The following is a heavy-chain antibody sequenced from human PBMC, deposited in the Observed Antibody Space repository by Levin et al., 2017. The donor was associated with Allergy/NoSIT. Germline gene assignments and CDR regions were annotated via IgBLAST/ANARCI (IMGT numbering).Heavy chain of an antibody. CDR1: GFIFSNYW. V-gene: IGHV3-74*01. Sequence: GGSLRLSCAASGFIFSNYWMHWVRQAPGKGLVWISGTDGDGSRTFYADSVKGRFIISRDNAKNMLHLQMNSLRVEDTGIYYCGGVFETWGQGTLVTVSS. CDR2: TDGDGSRT. J-gene: IGHJ4*02. D-gene: IGHD3-10*01. CDR3: GGVFET.